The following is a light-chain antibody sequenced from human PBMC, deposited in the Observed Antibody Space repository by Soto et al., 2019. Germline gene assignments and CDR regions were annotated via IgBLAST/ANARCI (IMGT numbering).Light chain of an antibody. Sequence: QAVVTQPPSASGTPGQRVTISCSGSSSNIGSKTVSWYQQLPGTAPKVLIYSDNQRPSGVPDRFSGFKSGTSASLAISGLQSEDEADYYCAAWDDSLNGWVFGGGTKLTVL. CDR1: SSNIGSKT. J-gene: IGLJ3*02. CDR3: AAWDDSLNGWV. CDR2: SDN. V-gene: IGLV1-44*01.